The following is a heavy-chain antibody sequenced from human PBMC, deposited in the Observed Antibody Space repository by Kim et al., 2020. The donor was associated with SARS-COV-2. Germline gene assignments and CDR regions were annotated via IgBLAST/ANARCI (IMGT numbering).Heavy chain of an antibody. D-gene: IGHD6-13*01. CDR3: ARRRGPQDVAAAGPKPGGWFDP. CDR2: INHSGST. V-gene: IGHV4-34*01. J-gene: IGHJ5*02. CDR1: GGSFSGYY. Sequence: SETLSLTCAVYGGSFSGYYWSWIRQPPGKGLEWIGEINHSGSTNYNPSLKSRVTISVDTSKNQFSLKLSSVTAADTAVYYCARRRGPQDVAAAGPKPGGWFDPWGQGTLVTVSS.